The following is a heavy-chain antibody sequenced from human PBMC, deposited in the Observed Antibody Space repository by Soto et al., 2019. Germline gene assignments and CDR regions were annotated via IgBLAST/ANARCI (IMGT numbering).Heavy chain of an antibody. Sequence: QVQVMESGGGVVQPGGSLRLSPATPGFTFSAYSMHWFRQGPGKGVEWVAVTSSDGGTKFYADSVKGRFTVSRDNSKNTLYLQMNSLRPEDTAVYYCAREVVLTEWYFDNWGQGILVTVSS. CDR2: TSSDGGTK. V-gene: IGHV3-30-3*01. CDR3: AREVVLTEWYFDN. D-gene: IGHD2-21*01. CDR1: GFTFSAYS. J-gene: IGHJ4*02.